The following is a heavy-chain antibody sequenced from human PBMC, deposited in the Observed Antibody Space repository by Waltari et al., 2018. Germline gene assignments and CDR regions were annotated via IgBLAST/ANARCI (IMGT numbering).Heavy chain of an antibody. J-gene: IGHJ6*02. D-gene: IGHD2-15*01. Sequence: QVQLQQWGAGLLQSSETLSLTCAVYGGYFSGYSWGWVRQPPGKGLEWIGEINHAGYTNHNPSLRSRVTMSADTSKSQFSLKLNSVTAADTAVYYCVRLEDCTGPGGHCYSGDPFALDVWGQGTTVTVSS. CDR1: GGYFSGYS. CDR3: VRLEDCTGPGGHCYSGDPFALDV. V-gene: IGHV4-34*02. CDR2: INHAGYT.